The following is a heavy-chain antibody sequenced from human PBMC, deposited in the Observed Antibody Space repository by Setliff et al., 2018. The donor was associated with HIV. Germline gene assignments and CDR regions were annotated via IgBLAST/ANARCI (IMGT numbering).Heavy chain of an antibody. Sequence: PSETLSLTCTVSGGSISSSSYYWGWIRQPPGKGLEWIGYIYYSGTTNYNPSLKSRVTISVDTSKNQFSLKLSSVTAADTAVYYCARGNNGYYYDSSGYYHWGQGTLVTVSS. J-gene: IGHJ5*02. CDR2: IYYSGTT. D-gene: IGHD3-22*01. CDR1: GGSISSSSYY. V-gene: IGHV4-61*05. CDR3: ARGNNGYYYDSSGYYH.